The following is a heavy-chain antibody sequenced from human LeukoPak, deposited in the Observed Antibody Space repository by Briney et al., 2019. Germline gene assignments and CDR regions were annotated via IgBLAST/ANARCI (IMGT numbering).Heavy chain of an antibody. V-gene: IGHV3-48*03. CDR2: ISSSGSTI. D-gene: IGHD6-13*01. CDR3: AKSLRERREFIPAGGTLNRLFDY. Sequence: GGSLRLSCAASGFTFSSYEMNWVRQAPGKGLEWVSYISSSGSTIYYADSVKGRFTISRDNAKNSLYLQMNSLRAEDTAVYYCAKSLRERREFIPAGGTLNRLFDYWGQGNLVTVSS. J-gene: IGHJ4*02. CDR1: GFTFSSYE.